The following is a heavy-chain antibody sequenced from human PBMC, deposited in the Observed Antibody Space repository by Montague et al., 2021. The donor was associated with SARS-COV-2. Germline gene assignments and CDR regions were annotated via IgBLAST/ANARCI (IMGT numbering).Heavy chain of an antibody. CDR2: IHHGGST. Sequence: SETLSLTCVVHGGSFSTYSWNWIRQPPGKGLEWIGEIHHGGSTNYNPSLESRVTISADTSKNQFSLKLTSVAAADTAVYYCARLGDGVVPSPILGVGPYYSYYYMDVWGKGTTVTVSS. D-gene: IGHD3-10*01. J-gene: IGHJ6*03. V-gene: IGHV4-34*01. CDR3: ARLGDGVVPSPILGVGPYYSYYYMDV. CDR1: GGSFSTYS.